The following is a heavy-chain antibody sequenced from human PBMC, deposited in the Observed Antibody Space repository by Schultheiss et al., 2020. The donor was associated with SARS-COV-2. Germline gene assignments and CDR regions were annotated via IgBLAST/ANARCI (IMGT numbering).Heavy chain of an antibody. CDR2: ISYDGSNK. D-gene: IGHD3-22*01. CDR3: ARGDNSGHYYGLGAFDL. V-gene: IGHV3-30-3*01. J-gene: IGHJ3*01. Sequence: GGSLRLSCAASGFTFSSYAMHWVRQAPGKGLEWVAVISYDGSNKYYADSVKGRFTISRDNAKNSLYLQMNSLRAEDTAVYFCARGDNSGHYYGLGAFDLWGQGTTVTVSS. CDR1: GFTFSSYA.